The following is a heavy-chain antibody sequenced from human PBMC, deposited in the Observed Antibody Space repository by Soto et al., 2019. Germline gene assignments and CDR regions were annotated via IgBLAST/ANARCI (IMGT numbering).Heavy chain of an antibody. CDR2: IYYSGST. V-gene: IGHV4-59*01. J-gene: IGHJ6*02. CDR1: GGSISSYY. D-gene: IGHD3-22*01. CDR3: ARLYDSSGYYYRASVDV. Sequence: SETLSLTCTVSGGSISSYYWSWIRRPPGKGLEWIGYIYYSGSTNYNPSLKSRVTISVDTSKNQFSLKLSSVTAADTAVYYCARLYDSSGYYYRASVDVWGQGTTVTVSS.